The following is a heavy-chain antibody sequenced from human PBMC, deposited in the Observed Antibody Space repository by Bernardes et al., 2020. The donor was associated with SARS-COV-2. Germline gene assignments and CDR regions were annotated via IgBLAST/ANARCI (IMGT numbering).Heavy chain of an antibody. V-gene: IGHV1-18*04. CDR1: GYTFTSYG. CDR3: ARAPDYGSGSYYKVYYGMDV. J-gene: IGHJ6*02. CDR2: ISAYNGNT. Sequence: ASMKVSCKASGYTFTSYGISWVRQAPGQGLEWMGWISAYNGNTNYAQKLQGRVTMTTDTSTSTAYMELRSLRSDDTAVYYCARAPDYGSGSYYKVYYGMDVWGQGTTVTVSS. D-gene: IGHD3-10*01.